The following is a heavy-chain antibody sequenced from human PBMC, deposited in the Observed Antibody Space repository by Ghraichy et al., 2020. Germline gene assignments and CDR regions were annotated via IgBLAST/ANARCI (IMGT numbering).Heavy chain of an antibody. CDR1: GFSLSNARMG. Sequence: SGPTLVKPTETLTLTCTVSGFSLSNARMGVSWIRQPPGKALEWLAHIFSNDEKSYSTSLKSRLTISKDTSKSQVVLTMTNMDPVDTATYYCARIRFNWNDVFSRFDPWGQGTLVTVSS. V-gene: IGHV2-26*01. CDR2: IFSNDEK. D-gene: IGHD1-20*01. J-gene: IGHJ5*02. CDR3: ARIRFNWNDVFSRFDP.